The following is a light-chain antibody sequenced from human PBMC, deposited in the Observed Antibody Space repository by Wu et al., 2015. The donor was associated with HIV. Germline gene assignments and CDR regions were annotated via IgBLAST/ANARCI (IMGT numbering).Light chain of an antibody. Sequence: DIQMTQSPSTLSASVGDRVTITCRASQSISSWLAWYQQKPGKAPKLLIYKASSLESGVPSRFSGSGSGTEFTLTISSLQPDDFATYCCQQYNSYPQTFGQGTKVEIK. CDR1: QSISSW. CDR3: QQYNSYPQT. J-gene: IGKJ1*01. CDR2: KAS. V-gene: IGKV1-5*03.